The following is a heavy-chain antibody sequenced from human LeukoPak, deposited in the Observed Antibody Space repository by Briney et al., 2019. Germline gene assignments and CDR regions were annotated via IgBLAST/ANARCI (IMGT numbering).Heavy chain of an antibody. CDR3: ARDGGIAAAGSDY. CDR1: GGTFSSYT. Sequence: SVKVPCKASGGTFSSYTISWVRQAPGQGLEWMGRIIPILGIANYAQKFQGRVTITADKSTSTAYMELSSLRSEDTAVYYCARDGGIAAAGSDYWGQGTLVTVSS. D-gene: IGHD6-13*01. CDR2: IIPILGIA. V-gene: IGHV1-69*04. J-gene: IGHJ4*02.